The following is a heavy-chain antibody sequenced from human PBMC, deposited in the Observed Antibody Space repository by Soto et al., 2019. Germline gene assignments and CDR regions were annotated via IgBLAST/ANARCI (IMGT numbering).Heavy chain of an antibody. CDR1: CGSISSGGYS. J-gene: IGHJ6*02. CDR3: ATQSYSNSGAYYYYAMDV. CDR2: IYQSGST. D-gene: IGHD4-4*01. V-gene: IGHV4-30-2*01. Sequence: PSETLSLTCAVSCGSISSGGYSWSWIRQPPGKGLEWIGYIYQSGSTYYNPSLKSRVTISVDRSRNQFSLKLSSVTAADTAVYFCATQSYSNSGAYYYYAMDVWGQGTTVTVSS.